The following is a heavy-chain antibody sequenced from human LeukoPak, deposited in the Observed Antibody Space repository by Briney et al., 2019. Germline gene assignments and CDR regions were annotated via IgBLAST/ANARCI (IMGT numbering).Heavy chain of an antibody. D-gene: IGHD3-22*01. Sequence: GGSLRLSCAASGFTFSSYWMHWVRQAPGKGLVWVSRINSDGSSTSYADSVKGRFTISRDNAKNTLYLQMNSLRADDTAVYYCARAPYYYEYYYYGMDVWGQGTTVTVSS. V-gene: IGHV3-74*01. CDR3: ARAPYYYEYYYYGMDV. CDR2: INSDGSST. J-gene: IGHJ6*02. CDR1: GFTFSSYW.